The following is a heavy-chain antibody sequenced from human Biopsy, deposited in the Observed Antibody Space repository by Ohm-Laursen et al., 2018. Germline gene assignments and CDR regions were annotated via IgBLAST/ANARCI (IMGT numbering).Heavy chain of an antibody. J-gene: IGHJ6*02. Sequence: SRRLSCAASGFTFDDYGMHWVRQRPGKGLEWVSLISWDGSSRDYADSVKGRFTISRDNSKNSLYLQMNSLRAEDTALYFCARAFRGQYFYYYYGMDVWGQGTTVTVSS. V-gene: IGHV3-43D*04. CDR3: ARAFRGQYFYYYYGMDV. CDR2: ISWDGSSR. CDR1: GFTFDDYG. D-gene: IGHD3-9*01.